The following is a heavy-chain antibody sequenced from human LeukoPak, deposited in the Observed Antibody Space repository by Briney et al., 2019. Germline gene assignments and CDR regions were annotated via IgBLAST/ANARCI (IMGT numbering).Heavy chain of an antibody. CDR2: IYYSGST. CDR3: AREGLDYGGTLNWFDP. Sequence: SETLSLTCTVSGGSISSYYWSWIRQPPGKGLEWIGYIYYSGSTNYNPSLKSRVTISVDTSKNQFSLKLSSVTAADTAVYYCAREGLDYGGTLNWFDPWGQGTLVTVSS. D-gene: IGHD4-23*01. J-gene: IGHJ5*02. CDR1: GGSISSYY. V-gene: IGHV4-59*12.